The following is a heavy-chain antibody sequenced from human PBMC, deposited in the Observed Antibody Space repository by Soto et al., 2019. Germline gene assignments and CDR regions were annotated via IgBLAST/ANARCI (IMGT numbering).Heavy chain of an antibody. J-gene: IGHJ4*02. CDR3: ASSHAGAHITAAVH. CDR2: IYHSGST. Sequence: SETLSLTCAVSGGSISSGGYSWGWIRHPPGKGLEWIGYIYHSGSTYYNPSLKSRVTISVDRSKNQFSLKLSSVTAADTAVYYCASSHAGAHITAAVHWGQGTLVTVSS. D-gene: IGHD6-13*01. V-gene: IGHV4-30-2*01. CDR1: GGSISSGGYS.